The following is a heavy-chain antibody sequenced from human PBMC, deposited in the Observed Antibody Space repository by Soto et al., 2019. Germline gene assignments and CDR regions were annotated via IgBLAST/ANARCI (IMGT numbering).Heavy chain of an antibody. CDR1: GGSFSGYY. CDR3: AKDPHLGATTGAYFDY. J-gene: IGHJ4*02. V-gene: IGHV4-34*01. Sequence: SETLSLTCAVYGGSFSGYYWPWIRQPPGTGLEWNGEINHSGSTNYNPSLKSRVTISVDTSKNQFSLKLTSVTAEDTAVYYCAKDPHLGATTGAYFDYWGQGTLVTVSS. CDR2: INHSGST. D-gene: IGHD1-26*01.